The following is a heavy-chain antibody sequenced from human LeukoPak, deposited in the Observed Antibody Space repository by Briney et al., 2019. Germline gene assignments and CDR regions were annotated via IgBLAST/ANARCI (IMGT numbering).Heavy chain of an antibody. Sequence: PGGSLRLSCAASGFTFSNYWMSWVRQAPGKGLEWVANIKEDGSEKWYVDSVKGRFTISRDNAKNSLYMQMDNLRGEDTAVYYCARDPDSGNAWGWFDPWGQGTLVIVSS. CDR1: GFTFSNYW. J-gene: IGHJ5*02. D-gene: IGHD4-23*01. CDR3: ARDPDSGNAWGWFDP. CDR2: IKEDGSEK. V-gene: IGHV3-7*01.